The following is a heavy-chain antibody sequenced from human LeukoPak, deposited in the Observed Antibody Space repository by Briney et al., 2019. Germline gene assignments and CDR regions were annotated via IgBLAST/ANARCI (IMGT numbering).Heavy chain of an antibody. CDR3: ARDGFYDSSGYYYNWVFDY. CDR2: IYTTGST. D-gene: IGHD3-22*01. V-gene: IGHV4-61*02. J-gene: IGHJ4*02. Sequence: PSQTLSLTCTVSGGSISSGSYYWSWIRQPAGKGLEWIGRIYTTGSTYYNHFLKSRVTMAVDTSKNQFSLRLSSVTAADTAVYYCARDGFYDSSGYYYNWVFDYWGQGTLVTVSS. CDR1: GGSISSGSYY.